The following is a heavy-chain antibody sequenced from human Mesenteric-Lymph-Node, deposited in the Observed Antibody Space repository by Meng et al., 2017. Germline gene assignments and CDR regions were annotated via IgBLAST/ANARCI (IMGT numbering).Heavy chain of an antibody. D-gene: IGHD1-14*01. J-gene: IGHJ4*02. CDR2: IIHGGST. CDR3: ARRPTGIDY. CDR1: GGSISGAY. V-gene: IGHV4-34*12. Sequence: QVQLQQWGAGLLTPSETLSLTCAVYGGSISGAYWNWIRQPPGKGLEXIGEIIHGGSTTYNPSLNSRVTISLDTSKNQISLQLSFVTAADTAVYYCARRPTGIDYWGQGTLVTVSS.